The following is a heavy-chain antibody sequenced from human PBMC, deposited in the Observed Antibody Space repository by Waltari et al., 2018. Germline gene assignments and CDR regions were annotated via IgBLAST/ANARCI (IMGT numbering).Heavy chain of an antibody. CDR2: ISGSSSTT. D-gene: IGHD3-16*01. V-gene: IGHV3-48*01. J-gene: IGHJ4*02. CDR1: GFTFSDHY. CDR3: ARVIRNYFDY. Sequence: EVQLLESGGGLVQPGGSLRLSCVASGFTFSDHYMDWVRQAPGKGLEWVSSISGSSSTTLYPDAVKGRFTISRDNAKNTVYLQMNSLRAEDTAVYYCARVIRNYFDYWGQGVLVTVSS.